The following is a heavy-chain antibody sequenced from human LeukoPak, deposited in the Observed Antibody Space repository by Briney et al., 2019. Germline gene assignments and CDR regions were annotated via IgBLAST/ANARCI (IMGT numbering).Heavy chain of an antibody. D-gene: IGHD2-2*01. V-gene: IGHV4-34*01. CDR3: ARGLDEVVPAATYYFDY. Sequence: PSETLSLTCAVYGGSFSGYYWSWIRQPPGKGLEWIGEINHSGSTNYNPSLKSRVTISVEMSKNQFSLKLSSVTAADTAVYYCARGLDEVVPAATYYFDYWGQGTLVTVSS. CDR2: INHSGST. J-gene: IGHJ4*02. CDR1: GGSFSGYY.